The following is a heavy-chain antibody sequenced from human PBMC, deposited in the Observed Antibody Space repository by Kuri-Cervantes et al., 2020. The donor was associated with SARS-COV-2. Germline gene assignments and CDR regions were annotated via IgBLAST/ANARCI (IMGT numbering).Heavy chain of an antibody. J-gene: IGHJ4*02. D-gene: IGHD7-27*01. CDR3: AREEGGELGEAFDY. V-gene: IGHV3-21*01. Sequence: GESLKISCAASGFTFSGYSMNWIRQAPGKGLEWVASIDSSSYYIYHADSVEGRLTISRDNAKTSVYLQMNSLKVEDTAVYYCAREEGGELGEAFDYWGQGALVTVSS. CDR2: IDSSSYYI. CDR1: GFTFSGYS.